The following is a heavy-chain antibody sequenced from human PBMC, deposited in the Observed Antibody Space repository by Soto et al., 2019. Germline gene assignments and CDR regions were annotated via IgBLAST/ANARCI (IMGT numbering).Heavy chain of an antibody. CDR1: GFTVSSNA. CDR3: ANELRPNDY. J-gene: IGHJ4*02. Sequence: EVQLLESGGGLVQPGGSLRVSCVVSGFTVSSNAMSWVRQAPGKGLEWVSSISASGDDTYYADPVKGRFTIFRDNSKSTLYLQMNSLRADDTAVYYCANELRPNDYWGQGTLVIVSS. V-gene: IGHV3-23*01. CDR2: ISASGDDT.